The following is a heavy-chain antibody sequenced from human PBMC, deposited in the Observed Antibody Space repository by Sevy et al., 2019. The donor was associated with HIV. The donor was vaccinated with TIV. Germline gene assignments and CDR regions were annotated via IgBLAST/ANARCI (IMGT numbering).Heavy chain of an antibody. Sequence: GGSLRLSCAASGFTFSNYGMHWVRQAPGKGLEWVAVISYDGSKKYYADSVKGRLTISRDNSKNTLYLQMNSLGTEDTAVYYCAKRPSLFYLLDYWGQGTLVTISS. D-gene: IGHD3-3*01. J-gene: IGHJ4*02. CDR3: AKRPSLFYLLDY. V-gene: IGHV3-30*18. CDR2: ISYDGSKK. CDR1: GFTFSNYG.